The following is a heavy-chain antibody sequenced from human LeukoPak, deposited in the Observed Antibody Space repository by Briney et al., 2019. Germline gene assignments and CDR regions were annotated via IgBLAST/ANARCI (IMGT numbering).Heavy chain of an antibody. V-gene: IGHV3-23*01. D-gene: IGHD3-3*01. J-gene: IGHJ4*02. CDR2: ISGSGGST. CDR3: AKMGPIRFLEWLLLPFDY. CDR1: GFTFSSYA. Sequence: PGGSLRLSCAASGFTFSSYAMSWVRQAPGKGLEWVSAISGSGGSTYYADSVKGRFTISRDNSKNTLYLQMNSLRAEDTAVYYCAKMGPIRFLEWLLLPFDYWGQGTLVTVSS.